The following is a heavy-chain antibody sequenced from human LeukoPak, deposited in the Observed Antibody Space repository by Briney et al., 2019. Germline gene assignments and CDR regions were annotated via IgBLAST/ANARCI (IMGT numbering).Heavy chain of an antibody. Sequence: AGGSLRLSCAASGFTFSSYEMNWVRQAPGKGLEWVSYISSSGSTIYYADSVKGRFTISRDNAKNSLYLQMNSLRAEDTAVYYCARALFDYGDYGPFDYWGQGTLVTVSS. CDR3: ARALFDYGDYGPFDY. D-gene: IGHD4-17*01. V-gene: IGHV3-48*03. J-gene: IGHJ4*02. CDR2: ISSSGSTI. CDR1: GFTFSSYE.